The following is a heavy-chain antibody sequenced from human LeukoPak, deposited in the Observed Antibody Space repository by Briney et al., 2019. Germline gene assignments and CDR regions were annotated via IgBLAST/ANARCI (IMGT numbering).Heavy chain of an antibody. V-gene: IGHV4-34*01. CDR2: IYYSGST. J-gene: IGHJ3*02. CDR3: ARDTEELLYAFDI. Sequence: SETLSLTCAVYGGSFSGYYWGWIRQPPGKELEWIASIYYSGSTHYNPSLKSRVTISVDTSKNQFSLKLSSVTAADTAVYYCARDTEELLYAFDIWGQGTMVTVSS. D-gene: IGHD1-26*01. CDR1: GGSFSGYY.